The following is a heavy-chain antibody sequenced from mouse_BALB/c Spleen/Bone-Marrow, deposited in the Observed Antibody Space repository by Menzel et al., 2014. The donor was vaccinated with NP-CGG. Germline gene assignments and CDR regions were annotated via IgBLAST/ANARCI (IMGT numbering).Heavy chain of an antibody. V-gene: IGHV14-4*02. CDR3: NAEHGNCHYFDY. CDR1: GFNIKDYY. CDR2: IDPGNGDT. J-gene: IGHJ2*01. Sequence: EVQLQQSGAELVRSGASVKLSCTASGFNIKDYYMHWVKQRPEQGLEWIGWIDPGNGDTEYAPKFQGKATMTADTSSNTAYLQLSSLTSEDTAVYYCNAEHGNCHYFDYWGQGTTLTVSS.